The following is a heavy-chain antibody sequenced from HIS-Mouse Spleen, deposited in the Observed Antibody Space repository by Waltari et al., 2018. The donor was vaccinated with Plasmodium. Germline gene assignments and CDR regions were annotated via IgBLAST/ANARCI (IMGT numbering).Heavy chain of an antibody. V-gene: IGHV3-21*01. D-gene: IGHD3-9*01. CDR3: AREDILTGYYNDYWYFDL. J-gene: IGHJ2*01. Sequence: LELVSSISSSSSYIYYADSVKGRFTISRDNAKNSLYLQMNSLRAEDTAVYYCAREDILTGYYNDYWYFDLWGRGTLVTVSS. CDR2: ISSSSSYI.